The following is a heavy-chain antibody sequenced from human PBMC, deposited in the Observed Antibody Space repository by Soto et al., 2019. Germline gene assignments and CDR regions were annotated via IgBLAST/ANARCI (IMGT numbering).Heavy chain of an antibody. CDR2: IWHDGSKT. CDR1: GFTFENFG. J-gene: IGHJ4*02. Sequence: QVQMVQSGGGVVQPGRSLRLSCTASGFTFENFGMHWVRQAPGKGLEWVAVIWHDGSKTQYGDSVKGRFIISRDNSKNTVYPQRNSLRAEDTAIYYCVTGSEGYWGQGTLVTVSS. V-gene: IGHV3-33*03. D-gene: IGHD2-15*01. CDR3: VTGSEGY.